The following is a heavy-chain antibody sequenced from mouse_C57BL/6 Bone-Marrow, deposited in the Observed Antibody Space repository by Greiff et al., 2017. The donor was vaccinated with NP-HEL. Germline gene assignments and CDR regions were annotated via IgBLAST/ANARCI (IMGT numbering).Heavy chain of an antibody. J-gene: IGHJ4*01. D-gene: IGHD2-5*01. CDR1: GFSLTSYG. CDR3: ANAYYSKSSPYYAMDY. CDR2: IWRGGST. Sequence: QVQLKESGPGLVQPSQSLSITCTVSGFSLTSYGVHWVRQSPGKGLEWLGVIWRGGSTDYNAAFMSRLSITKDNSKSQVFFKMNSLQADDTAIYYCANAYYSKSSPYYAMDYWGQGTSVTVSS. V-gene: IGHV2-5*01.